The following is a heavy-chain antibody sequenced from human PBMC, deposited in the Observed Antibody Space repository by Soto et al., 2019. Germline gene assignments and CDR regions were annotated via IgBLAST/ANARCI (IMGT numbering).Heavy chain of an antibody. D-gene: IGHD6-19*01. CDR1: GGYVSSYY. CDR2: SGST. Sequence: QVQLQESGPGLVKPSETLSLTCTVSGGYVSSYYWSWIRQPPGKGLEWIGYSGSTNYNPALKSRVTISVDTSKHQFSLNLSSVTAADTAVYYCARLSAGCLDPWGQGTLVTVAS. J-gene: IGHJ5*02. V-gene: IGHV4-59*02. CDR3: ARLSAGCLDP.